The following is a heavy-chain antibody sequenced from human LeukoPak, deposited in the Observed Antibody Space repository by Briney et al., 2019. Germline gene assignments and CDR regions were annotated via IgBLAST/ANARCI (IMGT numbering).Heavy chain of an antibody. D-gene: IGHD3-22*01. Sequence: SSETLSLTCTVSGGSISSYYWSWIRQPAGKGLEWIGRIYTSGSTNYNPSLKCRVTMSVDTSKNQFSLKLSSVTAADTAVYYCARDAAPYYYDSSGYRTSDAFDIWGQGTMVTVSS. V-gene: IGHV4-4*07. CDR2: IYTSGST. J-gene: IGHJ3*02. CDR3: ARDAAPYYYDSSGYRTSDAFDI. CDR1: GGSISSYY.